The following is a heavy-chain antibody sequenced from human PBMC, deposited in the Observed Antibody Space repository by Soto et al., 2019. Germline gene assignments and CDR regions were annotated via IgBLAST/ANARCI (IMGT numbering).Heavy chain of an antibody. Sequence: GGSLRLSCAASGFLFGSSAMTWVRQAPGKGLEWVSSISGTGNNKDFADSVKGRFTISRDNSKNTLYLQLHSLRADDTAIFYCAKGIHWASWYFGLWGRGTLVTVSS. D-gene: IGHD5-18*01. CDR1: GFLFGSSA. CDR2: ISGTGNNK. J-gene: IGHJ2*01. CDR3: AKGIHWASWYFGL. V-gene: IGHV3-23*01.